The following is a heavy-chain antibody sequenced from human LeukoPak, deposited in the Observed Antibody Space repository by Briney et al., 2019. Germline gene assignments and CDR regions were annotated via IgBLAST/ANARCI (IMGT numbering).Heavy chain of an antibody. J-gene: IGHJ4*02. CDR2: ISGYNGNT. Sequence: ASVRVSCKASGYTFTNYGISWVRQAPGQGLEWMGWISGYNGNTNHAQKFQGRVTMTTDTSTSTAYIELRSLRSDDTAVYYCARGQGQRRDVYNFWWEDWGQGTLVTVSS. CDR1: GYTFTNYG. CDR3: ARGQGQRRDVYNFWWED. V-gene: IGHV1-18*01. D-gene: IGHD5-24*01.